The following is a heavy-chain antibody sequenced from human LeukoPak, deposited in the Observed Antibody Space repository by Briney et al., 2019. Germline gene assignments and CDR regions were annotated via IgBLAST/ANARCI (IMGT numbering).Heavy chain of an antibody. CDR1: GFTVSDNY. CDR2: IYSTGRT. V-gene: IGHV3-66*01. D-gene: IGHD1-26*01. Sequence: GGSLRLSCAASGFTVSDNYMTWVRQAPGKGLEWVSFIYSTGRTFYADSVKGRFTISRDTSKNTLFLQRNSLRGEDTAVYYCARGGSYLSAFDIWGQGTMVTVSS. J-gene: IGHJ3*02. CDR3: ARGGSYLSAFDI.